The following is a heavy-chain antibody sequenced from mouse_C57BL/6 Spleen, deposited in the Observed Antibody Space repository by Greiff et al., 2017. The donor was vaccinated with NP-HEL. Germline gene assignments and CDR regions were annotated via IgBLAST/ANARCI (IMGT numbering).Heavy chain of an antibody. D-gene: IGHD3-2*02. CDR3: ARHEDQGAATAQALFAY. J-gene: IGHJ3*01. V-gene: IGHV1-62-2*01. Sequence: QVHVKQSGAELVKPGASVKLSCKASGYTFTEYTIHWVKQRSGQGLEWIGWFYPGSGSIKYNEKFKDKATLTADKSSSTVYMELSRLTSEDSAVYFCARHEDQGAATAQALFAYWGQGTLVTVSA. CDR1: GYTFTEYT. CDR2: FYPGSGSI.